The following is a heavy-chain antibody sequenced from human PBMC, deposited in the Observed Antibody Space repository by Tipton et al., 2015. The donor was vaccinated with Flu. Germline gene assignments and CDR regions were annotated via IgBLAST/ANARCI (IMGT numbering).Heavy chain of an antibody. CDR3: ANTRPGLTVPAAMDGWD. V-gene: IGHV4-39*07. D-gene: IGHD2-2*01. CDR1: GGSTSSSSYY. CDR2: IYYSGST. Sequence: TLSLTCTVSGGSTSSSSYYWGWIRQPPGKGLEWIGSIYYSGSTYYNPSLKSRVTISVDTSKNQFSLKLSSVTAEDTAVYYCANTRPGLTVPAAMDGWDWGQGTLVTVSS. J-gene: IGHJ4*02.